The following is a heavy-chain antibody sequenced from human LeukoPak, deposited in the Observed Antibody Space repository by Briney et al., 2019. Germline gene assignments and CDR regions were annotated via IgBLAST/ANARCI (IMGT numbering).Heavy chain of an antibody. Sequence: ASVKVSCKASGYTFTSYGISWVRQAPGQGLEWMGGIIPIFGTANYAQKFQGRVTITADESTSTAYMELSSLRSEDTAVYYCANAVVVPAADNWFDPWGQGTLVTVSS. D-gene: IGHD2-2*01. V-gene: IGHV1-69*13. CDR2: IIPIFGTA. J-gene: IGHJ5*02. CDR1: GYTFTSYG. CDR3: ANAVVVPAADNWFDP.